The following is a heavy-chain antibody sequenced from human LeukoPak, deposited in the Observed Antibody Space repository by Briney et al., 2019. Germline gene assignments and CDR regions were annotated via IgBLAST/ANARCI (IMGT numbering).Heavy chain of an antibody. D-gene: IGHD3-22*01. CDR3: ARESSSVSSGYYYPFDY. J-gene: IGHJ4*02. CDR1: GGTFSSYA. CDR2: IIPIFGTA. Sequence: SVKVSCKASGGTFSSYAISWVRQAPGQGLEWMGGIIPIFGTANYAQKFQGRVTITTDESTSTAYMELSSLRSEDTAVYYCARESSSVSSGYYYPFDYWGQGTLVTVSS. V-gene: IGHV1-69*05.